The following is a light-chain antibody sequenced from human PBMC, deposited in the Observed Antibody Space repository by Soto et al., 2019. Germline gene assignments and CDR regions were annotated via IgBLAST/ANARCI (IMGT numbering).Light chain of an antibody. V-gene: IGKV2-28*01. CDR3: MQALQTPIT. J-gene: IGKJ5*01. CDR2: LGS. Sequence: DIVMTQSPLSLPVTPGDPASISCRSSQSLLHSNGYNYLDWYLQKPGQSPQLLIYLGSNRAAGVPERFSGSGAGTDFTLKISRVEAEDVGVYYCMQALQTPITFGQGTRLEIK. CDR1: QSLLHSNGYNY.